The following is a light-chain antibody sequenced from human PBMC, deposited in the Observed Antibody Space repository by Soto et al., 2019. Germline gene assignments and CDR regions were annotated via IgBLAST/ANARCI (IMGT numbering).Light chain of an antibody. Sequence: QSVLTQPPSVSGAPGQSVTISCTGSSSSIGAGYDVHWYQQLPGTGPKLLIYGNTNRPSGVPDRISGSKSGTSASLAITGLQADDEADYYCQSYDSDWPRVPVAFGGGTKLTVL. CDR1: SSSIGAGYD. CDR2: GNT. CDR3: QSYDSDWPRVPVA. J-gene: IGLJ2*01. V-gene: IGLV1-40*01.